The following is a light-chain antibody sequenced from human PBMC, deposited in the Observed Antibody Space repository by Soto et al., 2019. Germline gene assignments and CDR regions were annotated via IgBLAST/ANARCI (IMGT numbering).Light chain of an antibody. Sequence: QSVLTQTPSASGTPGQRVTLSCSGSSSNIGSNYVYWYQHLPGTAPKLLIYRNNQRPSGVPDRFSGSKSATSASLAISGLRSEDEAEYYCAAWDDSLSGVVFGGGTKLTVL. V-gene: IGLV1-47*01. CDR3: AAWDDSLSGVV. J-gene: IGLJ2*01. CDR1: SSNIGSNY. CDR2: RNN.